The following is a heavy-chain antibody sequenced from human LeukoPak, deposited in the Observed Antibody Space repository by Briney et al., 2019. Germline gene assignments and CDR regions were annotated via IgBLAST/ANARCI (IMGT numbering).Heavy chain of an antibody. CDR2: ISDSKRGATT. D-gene: IGHD3-22*01. CDR1: GFIFSNYA. V-gene: IGHV3-23*01. J-gene: IGHJ4*02. Sequence: QAGGSLRLSCAASGFIFSNYAMSWVRQAPGKGLEWVSEISDSKRGATTYYADSVKGRLTISRDTSKNTLYLQMSSLRVEDTAIYYCAKIPNYYDTTTYYGWGQGTLVAVSS. CDR3: AKIPNYYDTTTYYG.